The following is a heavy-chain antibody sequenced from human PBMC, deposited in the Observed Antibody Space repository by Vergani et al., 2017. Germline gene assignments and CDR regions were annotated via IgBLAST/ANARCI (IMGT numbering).Heavy chain of an antibody. Sequence: QVQLVESGGGVVQPGRSLRLSCAASGFTFSSYGMHWVRQAPGKGLEWVAVIWYDGSNKYYADSVKGRFTISRDNSKNTLYLQMNSLRAEDTAVYYCARDGSVGEKRALDYWGQGTLVTVSS. CDR3: ARDGSVGEKRALDY. CDR2: IWYDGSNK. D-gene: IGHD1-26*01. J-gene: IGHJ4*02. V-gene: IGHV3-33*01. CDR1: GFTFSSYG.